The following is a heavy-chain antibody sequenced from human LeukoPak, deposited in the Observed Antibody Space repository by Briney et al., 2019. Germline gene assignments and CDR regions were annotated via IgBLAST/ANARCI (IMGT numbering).Heavy chain of an antibody. D-gene: IGHD3-10*01. Sequence: PSETLSLTCAVYGGSFSGYYWSWIRQPPGKGLEWIGEINHSGSTNYNPSLKSRVAISVDTSKNQFSLKLSSVTAADTAVYYCARGRGGVGTYYMDVWGKGTTVTVSS. CDR1: GGSFSGYY. V-gene: IGHV4-34*01. CDR2: INHSGST. CDR3: ARGRGGVGTYYMDV. J-gene: IGHJ6*03.